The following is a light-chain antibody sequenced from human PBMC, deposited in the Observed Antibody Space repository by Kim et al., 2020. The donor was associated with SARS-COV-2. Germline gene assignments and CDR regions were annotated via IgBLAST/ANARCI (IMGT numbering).Light chain of an antibody. CDR3: QAWDSSFVV. J-gene: IGLJ2*01. V-gene: IGLV3-1*01. CDR2: QDS. Sequence: VSPGQKARITCSGDKLGDKYACWYQQKPGQSPGLVIYQDSKRPSGIPERFSGSNSGNTATLTISGTQAMDEADYYCQAWDSSFVVFGGGTKLTVL. CDR1: KLGDKY.